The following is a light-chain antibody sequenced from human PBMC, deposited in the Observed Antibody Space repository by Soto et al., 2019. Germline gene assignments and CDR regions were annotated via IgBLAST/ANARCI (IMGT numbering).Light chain of an antibody. CDR2: EVN. Sequence: QSALTQPASVSGSPGQSITISCTGTSSDIGGYNYVSWYQQFPGKAPKLMISEVNNRPSGVSSRFSGSRSGNTASLTISGVQAEDEAAYYCSSYTSSGTWVFGGG. V-gene: IGLV2-14*01. CDR1: SSDIGGYNY. J-gene: IGLJ3*02. CDR3: SSYTSSGTWV.